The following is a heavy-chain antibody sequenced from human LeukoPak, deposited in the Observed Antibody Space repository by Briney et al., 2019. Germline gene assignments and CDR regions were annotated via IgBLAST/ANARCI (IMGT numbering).Heavy chain of an antibody. J-gene: IGHJ4*02. D-gene: IGHD5-18*01. V-gene: IGHV1-2*06. CDR1: GYTFTGFY. CDR2: INPVSGDT. CDR3: ARGGIGEDTFVY. Sequence: ASVKVSRKASGYTFTGFYLHWVRQAPGQGLEWMGRINPVSGDTNYGQKFQGRVTMTRNTSISTAYMELTRLRSDDTAVYYCARGGIGEDTFVYWGQGTLVTVSS.